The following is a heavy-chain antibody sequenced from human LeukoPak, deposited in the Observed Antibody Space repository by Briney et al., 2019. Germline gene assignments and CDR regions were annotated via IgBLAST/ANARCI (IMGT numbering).Heavy chain of an antibody. CDR3: ARGIVATIGWRYYYYGMDV. CDR2: INHSGST. CDR1: GGSFSGYY. D-gene: IGHD5-12*01. Sequence: SETLSLTCAVYGGSFSGYYWSWIRQPPGKGLEWIGEINHSGSTNYNPSLKSRVTISVDTSKDQFSLKLSSVTAADTAVYYCARGIVATIGWRYYYYGMDVWGQGTTVTVSS. V-gene: IGHV4-34*01. J-gene: IGHJ6*02.